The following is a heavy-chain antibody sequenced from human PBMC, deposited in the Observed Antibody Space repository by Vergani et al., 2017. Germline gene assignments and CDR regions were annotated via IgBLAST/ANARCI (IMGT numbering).Heavy chain of an antibody. CDR3: ARDIRFYYDTRDYSYYFDS. CDR1: GFSFSSFG. D-gene: IGHD3-22*01. CDR2: IHYDGSRT. Sequence: QVQLVESGGGVVQPGRSLRLSCAASGFSFSSFGFHWVRQAPGKGLEWVAFIHYDGSRTYYADSVKGRFTVSRDNSKNTLYLQIHSLRADDTALYYCARDIRFYYDTRDYSYYFDSWGQGTLVTVSS. J-gene: IGHJ4*02. V-gene: IGHV3-30*19.